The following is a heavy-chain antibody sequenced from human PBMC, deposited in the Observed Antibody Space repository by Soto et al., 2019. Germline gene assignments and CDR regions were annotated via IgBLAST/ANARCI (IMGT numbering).Heavy chain of an antibody. D-gene: IGHD2-15*01. J-gene: IGHJ4*02. Sequence: EVQLLESGGGLVPPGGSLRLSCAASGFTFVNYAMSWVRQAPGKGLESVSTISASGSSTYYADSVKGRFTISRDSSKNSLYLQMSSLRAEDAAVYYCASDGAVALPASPDYWGQGTLVTVSS. CDR3: ASDGAVALPASPDY. V-gene: IGHV3-23*01. CDR1: GFTFVNYA. CDR2: ISASGSST.